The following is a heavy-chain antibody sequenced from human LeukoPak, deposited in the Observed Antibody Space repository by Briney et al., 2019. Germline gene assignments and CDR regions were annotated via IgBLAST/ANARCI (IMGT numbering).Heavy chain of an antibody. D-gene: IGHD3-22*01. CDR2: ISNSGSTT. CDR1: GFTFHSSW. V-gene: IGHV3-74*01. Sequence: GGSLRLSCAASGFTFHSSWMHWLRQAPGKGLVWVSYISNSGSTTTCADSVKGRFTISRDNARNTMFLQMNSLRAEDTAVYYCARVSLPYYYDSSGRYNWFDPWGQGTLVTVSS. J-gene: IGHJ5*02. CDR3: ARVSLPYYYDSSGRYNWFDP.